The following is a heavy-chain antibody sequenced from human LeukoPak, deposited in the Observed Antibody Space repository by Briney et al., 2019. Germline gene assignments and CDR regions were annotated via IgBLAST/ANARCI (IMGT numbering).Heavy chain of an antibody. D-gene: IGHD3-10*01. CDR2: IYYSGST. CDR3: AREAYYGSGSYYKLDSVALYFDY. CDR1: GGSISSSCYY. J-gene: IGHJ4*02. Sequence: SETLSLTCTVSGGSISSSCYYWGWIRQPPGKGLEWIGSIYYSGSTYYNPSLKSRLTMSIDKSKNQFSLRLTSVTAADTAVYYCAREAYYGSGSYYKLDSVALYFDYWGQGTLVTVSS. V-gene: IGHV4-39*07.